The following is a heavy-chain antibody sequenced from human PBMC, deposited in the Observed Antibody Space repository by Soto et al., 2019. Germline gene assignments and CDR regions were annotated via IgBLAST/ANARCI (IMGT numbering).Heavy chain of an antibody. CDR2: INHSGNT. V-gene: IGHV4-38-2*01. Sequence: SETLSLTCGVSGYSISSGYYGAWIRQSPEKGLEWIGSINHSGNTYYNPSLQSRVTISVDTSKNQFSLKLISVTAADTAVYYCGRSGDDPGSYIHDWGQATLVTVSS. D-gene: IGHD3-10*01. CDR1: GYSISSGYY. J-gene: IGHJ4*02. CDR3: GRSGDDPGSYIHD.